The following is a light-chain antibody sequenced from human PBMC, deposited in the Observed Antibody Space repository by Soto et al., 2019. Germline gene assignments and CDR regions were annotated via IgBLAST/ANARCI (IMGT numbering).Light chain of an antibody. Sequence: ENVLTQSPGTLSLSPGERATLSCRASQSVSSNYLAWYQQKPGQAPRLLIYDASTRATDIPDRFSGSRSGTDFTLTISRLEPEDFAVYYCQQYGSSPLYTFGQGTNLEIK. CDR2: DAS. CDR1: QSVSSNY. V-gene: IGKV3-20*01. CDR3: QQYGSSPLYT. J-gene: IGKJ2*01.